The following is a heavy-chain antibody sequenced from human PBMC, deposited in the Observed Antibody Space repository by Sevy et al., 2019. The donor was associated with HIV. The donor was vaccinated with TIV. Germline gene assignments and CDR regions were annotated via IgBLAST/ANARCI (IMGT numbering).Heavy chain of an antibody. CDR3: VRDSGGYDFWSGYYLVENWFDP. V-gene: IGHV3-30-3*01. CDR2: ISYDGSNK. J-gene: IGHJ5*02. CDR1: GFTFSSYA. D-gene: IGHD3-3*01. Sequence: GGSLRLSCAASGFTFSSYAMHWVRQAPGKGLEWVAVISYDGSNKYNADSVKGRFTISRDNSKNTLYLQMNSLRAEDTAVYYCVRDSGGYDFWSGYYLVENWFDPWGQGTLVTVSS.